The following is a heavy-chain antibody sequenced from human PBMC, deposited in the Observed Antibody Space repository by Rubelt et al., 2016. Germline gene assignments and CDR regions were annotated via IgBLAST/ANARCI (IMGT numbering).Heavy chain of an antibody. CDR1: GYTFTSYY. CDR3: ARSPRYDFEDNWFDP. J-gene: IGHJ5*02. CDR2: INPSGGST. Sequence: QVQLVQSGAEVKKPGASVKVSCKASGYTFTSYYMHWVRQVPGQGLEWMGIINPSGGSTSYAQKFQVRVTMTRDTSTSTVYMELSSLRSEDTAVYYCARSPRYDFEDNWFDPWGQGTLVTVSS. D-gene: IGHD3-3*01. V-gene: IGHV1-46*01.